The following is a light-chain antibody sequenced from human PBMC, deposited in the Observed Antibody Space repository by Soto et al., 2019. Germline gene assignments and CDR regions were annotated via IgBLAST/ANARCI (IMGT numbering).Light chain of an antibody. CDR2: GAS. CDR1: QSVSSNY. V-gene: IGKV3-20*01. J-gene: IGKJ3*01. CDR3: QQYGSSSFT. Sequence: EIVLTQSPGTLSLSPGERATLSCRASQSVSSNYLAWYQQKPGQAPRLLLYGASSRATGIPDRFSGSGSGTDFTLTISRLEPDDFAVYYCQQYGSSSFTFGPGTKVDIK.